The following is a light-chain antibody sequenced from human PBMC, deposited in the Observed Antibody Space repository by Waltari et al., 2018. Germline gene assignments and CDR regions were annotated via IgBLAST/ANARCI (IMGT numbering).Light chain of an antibody. V-gene: IGLV1-40*01. Sequence: QSALTQPPSVSGAPGQRVTISCTGSSSNIGAGYDIHWYQQLPGTAPKLLIYGNTNRLSGVPDRFSGSKSGTSASLAITGLQAEDEADYYCQSYDNTLSGKHAFGSGTRVTVL. CDR1: SSNIGAGYD. J-gene: IGLJ1*01. CDR3: QSYDNTLSGKHA. CDR2: GNT.